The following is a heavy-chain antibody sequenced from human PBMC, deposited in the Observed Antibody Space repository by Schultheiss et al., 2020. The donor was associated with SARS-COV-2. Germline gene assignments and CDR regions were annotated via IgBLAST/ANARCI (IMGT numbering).Heavy chain of an antibody. D-gene: IGHD4-17*01. V-gene: IGHV4-30-4*08. CDR1: GGSISSSSYY. CDR2: IYYSGST. Sequence: SQTLSLTCTVSGGSISSSSYYWGWIRQPPGKGLEWIGYIYYSGSTYYNPSLKSRVTISVDTSKNQFSLKLSSVTAADTAVYYCARDTVTTGGYYYGMDVWGQGTTVTVSS. CDR3: ARDTVTTGGYYYGMDV. J-gene: IGHJ6*02.